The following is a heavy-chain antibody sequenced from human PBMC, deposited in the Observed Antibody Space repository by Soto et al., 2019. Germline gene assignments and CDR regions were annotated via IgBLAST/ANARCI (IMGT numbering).Heavy chain of an antibody. CDR1: GFTFSSYW. D-gene: IGHD2-21*02. CDR2: IKQDGSEK. V-gene: IGHV3-7*01. J-gene: IGHJ4*02. Sequence: EVQLLESGGGLVQPGGSLRLSCAASGFTFSSYWMSWVRQAPGKGLEWVANIKQDGSEKYYVDSVMGRFTISRDNTKNSLYLQMNSLRVEDTAVYYCARVTPGSACGGDCYLNGFDYWGQGTLVTVSS. CDR3: ARVTPGSACGGDCYLNGFDY.